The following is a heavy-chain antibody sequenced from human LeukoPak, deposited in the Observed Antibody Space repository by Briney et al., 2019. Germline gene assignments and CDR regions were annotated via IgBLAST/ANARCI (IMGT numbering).Heavy chain of an antibody. V-gene: IGHV4-4*07. D-gene: IGHD1-26*01. CDR3: ARVGGGSYSSHFDY. CDR2: LYTSGST. CDR1: GGSISSYY. Sequence: SETLSLTCTVSGGSISSYYWSWIRQPARKGLEWIGRLYTSGSTNYNPSLKSRVTMSVDTSKNQFSLKLSSVTAADTAVYYCARVGGGSYSSHFDYWGQGTLVTVSS. J-gene: IGHJ4*02.